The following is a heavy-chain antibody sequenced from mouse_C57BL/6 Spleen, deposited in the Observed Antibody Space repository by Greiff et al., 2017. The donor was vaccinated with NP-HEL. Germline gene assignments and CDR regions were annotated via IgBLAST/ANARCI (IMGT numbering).Heavy chain of an antibody. CDR2: IDPEDGET. J-gene: IGHJ3*01. CDR1: GYAFSSYW. V-gene: IGHV14-2*01. CDR3: AEFAY. Sequence: EVQLQQSGAELVKPGASVKISCKASGYAFSSYWMNWVKQRPGKGLEWIGRIDPEDGETKYAPKFQGKATITADTSSNTAYLQLSSLTSEDTAVYYCAEFAYWGQGTLVTVSA.